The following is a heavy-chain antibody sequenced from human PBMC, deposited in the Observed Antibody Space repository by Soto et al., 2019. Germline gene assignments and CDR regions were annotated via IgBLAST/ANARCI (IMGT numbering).Heavy chain of an antibody. V-gene: IGHV3-7*01. CDR3: ATHSFDNLSAGDS. J-gene: IGHJ5*01. Sequence: PGGSLRLSCAASGFTFNHYWMAWVRQAPGKGLEWVANIKQDGSEKYYVDSVKGRFTISRDNAKNSVYLQMNSLRAEDTAVYYCATHSFDNLSAGDSWGHGTLVTVSS. CDR1: GFTFNHYW. CDR2: IKQDGSEK. D-gene: IGHD5-18*01.